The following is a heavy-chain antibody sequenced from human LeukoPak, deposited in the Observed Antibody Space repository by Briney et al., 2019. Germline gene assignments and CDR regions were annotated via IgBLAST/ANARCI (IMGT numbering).Heavy chain of an antibody. CDR3: AKVFWGGAYCGGDCFAAFDI. Sequence: PGGSLRLSCAASGFTFDDYAMHWVRQAPGKGLEWVSLISGDGGSTYYADSVKGRFTISRDNSKNSLYLQMNSLRTEDTALYYCAKVFWGGAYCGGDCFAAFDIWGQGTMVTVSS. V-gene: IGHV3-43*02. CDR1: GFTFDDYA. J-gene: IGHJ3*02. CDR2: ISGDGGST. D-gene: IGHD2-21*02.